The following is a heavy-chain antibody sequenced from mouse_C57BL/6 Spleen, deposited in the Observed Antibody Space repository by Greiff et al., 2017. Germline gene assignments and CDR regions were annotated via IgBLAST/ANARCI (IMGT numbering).Heavy chain of an antibody. D-gene: IGHD2-4*01. CDR2: IYPRDGST. Sequence: VQLQQSDAELVKPGASVKISCKVSGYTFTDHTIHWMKQRPEQGLEWIGYIYPRDGSTKYNEKFKGKATLTADKSSSTAYMQLNSLTSEDSAFYFCAIYYDYEAWYFDVWGTGTTVTVSS. V-gene: IGHV1-78*01. CDR1: GYTFTDHT. CDR3: AIYYDYEAWYFDV. J-gene: IGHJ1*03.